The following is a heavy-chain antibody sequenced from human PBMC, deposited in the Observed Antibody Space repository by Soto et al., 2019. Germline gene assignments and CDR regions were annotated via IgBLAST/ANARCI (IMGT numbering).Heavy chain of an antibody. D-gene: IGHD3-3*01. Sequence: GASVKVSCKASGYTFTSYYMHWVRQAPGQGLEWMGIINPSGGSTSYAQKFQGRVTMTRDTSTSTVYMELSSLRSEDTAVYYCARGYRVLRFLEWLPPGPWGQGTLVTVSS. CDR2: INPSGGST. V-gene: IGHV1-46*01. CDR1: GYTFTSYY. J-gene: IGHJ5*02. CDR3: ARGYRVLRFLEWLPPGP.